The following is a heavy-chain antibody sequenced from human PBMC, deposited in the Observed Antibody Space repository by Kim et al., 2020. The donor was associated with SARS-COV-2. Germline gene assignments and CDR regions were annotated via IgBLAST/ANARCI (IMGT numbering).Heavy chain of an antibody. Sequence: GGSLRLSCAASGFTFSSYWMSWVRQAPGKGLEWVANIKQDGSEKYYVDSVKGRFTISRDNAKNSLYLQMNSLRAEDTAVYYCARSSKRYCSGGSCYKNWFDPWGQGTLVTVSS. CDR2: IKQDGSEK. D-gene: IGHD2-15*01. CDR3: ARSSKRYCSGGSCYKNWFDP. J-gene: IGHJ5*02. V-gene: IGHV3-7*01. CDR1: GFTFSSYW.